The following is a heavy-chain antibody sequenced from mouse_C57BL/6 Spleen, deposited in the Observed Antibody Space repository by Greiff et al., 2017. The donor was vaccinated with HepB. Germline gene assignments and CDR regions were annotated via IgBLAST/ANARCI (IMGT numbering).Heavy chain of an antibody. CDR3: AGWGWFAY. CDR1: GYTFTSYW. D-gene: IGHD3-3*01. V-gene: IGHV1-64*01. CDR2: IHPNSGST. J-gene: IGHJ3*01. Sequence: QVHVKQPGAELVKPGASVKLSCKASGYTFTSYWMHWVKQRPGQGLEWIGMIHPNSGSTNYNEKFKSKATLTVDKSSSTAYMQLSSLTSEDSAVYYCAGWGWFAYWGQGTLVTVSA.